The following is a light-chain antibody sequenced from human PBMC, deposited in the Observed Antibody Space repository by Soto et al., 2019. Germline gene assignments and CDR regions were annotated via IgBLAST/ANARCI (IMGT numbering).Light chain of an antibody. CDR2: GAS. CDR3: QQYGNSPPHT. Sequence: EIVLTQSPGTLSLSPGERATLSCRASQSVRNNYLAWYQQKPGQAPRLVIYGASSRATGIPDRFSASGSGTDFTLTSSRLEPEDFAVYYCQQYGNSPPHTFGQGTKLEIK. J-gene: IGKJ2*01. CDR1: QSVRNNY. V-gene: IGKV3-20*01.